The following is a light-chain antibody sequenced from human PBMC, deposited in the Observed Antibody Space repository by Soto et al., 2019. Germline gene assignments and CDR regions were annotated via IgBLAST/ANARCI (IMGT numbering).Light chain of an antibody. CDR2: RAS. V-gene: IGKV3-15*01. CDR1: QSVSIY. J-gene: IGKJ4*01. Sequence: EIEMTQSPATLTASVGDRATIPCRASQSVSIYLAWYQQKPGKAPMVLIYRASNMHSGIPSRFSGSGSGTEFTLTISSLQSEDFAVYYCQQYNNWPQTFGGGTKVDIK. CDR3: QQYNNWPQT.